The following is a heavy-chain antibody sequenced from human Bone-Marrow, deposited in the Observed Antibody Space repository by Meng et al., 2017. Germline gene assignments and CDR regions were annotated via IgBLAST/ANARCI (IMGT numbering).Heavy chain of an antibody. J-gene: IGHJ4*02. V-gene: IGHV1-69*05. Sequence: SVKVSCKASGGTFSSYAISWVRQAPGQGLEWMGGIIPIFGTANYAQKFQGRVTITTDESTSTAYMELSSLRSEDTAVYYCARDFAWGMDYDSSGYCDYWGQGTLVTVSS. CDR1: GGTFSSYA. CDR3: ARDFAWGMDYDSSGYCDY. CDR2: IIPIFGTA. D-gene: IGHD3-22*01.